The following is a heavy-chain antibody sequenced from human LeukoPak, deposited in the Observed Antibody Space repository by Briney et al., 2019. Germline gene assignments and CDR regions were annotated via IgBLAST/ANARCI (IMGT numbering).Heavy chain of an antibody. J-gene: IGHJ4*02. Sequence: SETLSLTCTVSGYSVSSGYFWGWIRQAPGKGLEWIGIIYYSGSAYYNPSLKSRVTISVDTSKNQFSLKLSSVTAADTAVYYCARFNSGSYQHYFDCWGQGTLVTVSS. CDR1: GYSVSSGYF. D-gene: IGHD1-26*01. CDR3: ARFNSGSYQHYFDC. CDR2: IYYSGSA. V-gene: IGHV4-38-2*02.